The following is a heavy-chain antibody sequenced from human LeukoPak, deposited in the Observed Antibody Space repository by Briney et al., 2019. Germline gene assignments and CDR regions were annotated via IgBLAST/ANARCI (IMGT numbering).Heavy chain of an antibody. D-gene: IGHD6-6*01. V-gene: IGHV3-23*01. Sequence: GGSLRLSCAASGFTFSTYAMSWVRQAPGKGLEWVSSITDSGDNTYYADSVKGRFTISRDNSKNTLYLQVDSVRPEDTAIYYCATYSRSLFRHFDYWGQGTLVTVSS. J-gene: IGHJ4*02. CDR2: ITDSGDNT. CDR3: ATYSRSLFRHFDY. CDR1: GFTFSTYA.